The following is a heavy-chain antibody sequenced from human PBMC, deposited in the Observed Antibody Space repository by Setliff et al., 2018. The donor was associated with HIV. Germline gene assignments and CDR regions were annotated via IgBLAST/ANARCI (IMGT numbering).Heavy chain of an antibody. CDR2: ISSSGTTT. V-gene: IGHV3-48*03. CDR1: GFTFSGYE. D-gene: IGHD3-3*01. CDR3: ARDYLYYNLYDGSPVYGMDV. Sequence: PGGSLRLSCAASGFTFSGYEMNWVRQAPGKGLEWLCYISSSGTTTYYGDSVKGRCTISRDNAKNSVHLQMNSLRVEDTAVYYCARDYLYYNLYDGSPVYGMDVWGQGTTVTVSS. J-gene: IGHJ6*02.